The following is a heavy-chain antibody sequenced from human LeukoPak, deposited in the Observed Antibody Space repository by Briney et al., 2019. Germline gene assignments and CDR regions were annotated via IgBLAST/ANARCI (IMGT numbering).Heavy chain of an antibody. CDR3: ARREVVVAATGY. CDR2: INHSGST. CDR1: GGSFSGYY. D-gene: IGHD2-15*01. J-gene: IGHJ4*02. V-gene: IGHV4-34*01. Sequence: SETLSLTCAVYGGSFSGYYWSWIRQPPGKGLEWIGEINHSGSTNYNPSLKSRVTISVDTSKNQFSQKLSSVTAADTAVYCCARREVVVAATGYWGQGTLVTVSS.